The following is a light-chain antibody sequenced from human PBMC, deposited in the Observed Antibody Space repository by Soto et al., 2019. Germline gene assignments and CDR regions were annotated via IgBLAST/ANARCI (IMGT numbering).Light chain of an antibody. V-gene: IGKV3-20*01. CDR1: QSISSDD. Sequence: EIVLTQSPGTLSLSPGERATLSCRASQSISSDDVAWYQQKPGHAPRLIIHASSTGGPGIPDRCSSSGSGNDSTLTIGILEPEDVAEYYCQYYGGSPTFGGGTRVEIK. CDR2: ASS. J-gene: IGKJ4*01. CDR3: QYYGGSPT.